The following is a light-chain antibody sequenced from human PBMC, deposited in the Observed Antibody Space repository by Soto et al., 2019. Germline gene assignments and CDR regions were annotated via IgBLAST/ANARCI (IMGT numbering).Light chain of an antibody. J-gene: IGLJ1*01. CDR2: EVN. V-gene: IGLV2-8*01. Sequence: QSALTQPPSASGSPGQSVAISCTGTSSDVGGYNYVSWYQQHPGKAPKLMIYEVNKRPSGVPDRFSGSKSGNTASLTVSGLQADDEADYFCCSYAGTKYYVFGTGTKVTVL. CDR3: CSYAGTKYYV. CDR1: SSDVGGYNY.